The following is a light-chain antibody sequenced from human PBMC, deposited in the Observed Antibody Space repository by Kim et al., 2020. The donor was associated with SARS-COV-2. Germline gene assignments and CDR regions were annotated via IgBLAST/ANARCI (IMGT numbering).Light chain of an antibody. Sequence: YELTQPPSVSVSPGQTASITCSGDKLGDKYACWYQQKPGQSPVLVIYQDSKRPSGIPERFSGSNSGNTVTLTISGTQAMDEADYYCQAWDSSTEVFGTGTKVTVL. CDR3: QAWDSSTEV. CDR1: KLGDKY. V-gene: IGLV3-1*01. J-gene: IGLJ1*01. CDR2: QDS.